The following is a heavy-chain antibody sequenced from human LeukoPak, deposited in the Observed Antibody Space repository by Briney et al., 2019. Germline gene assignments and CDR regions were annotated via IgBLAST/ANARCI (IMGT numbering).Heavy chain of an antibody. CDR3: ARDRAAADLDY. Sequence: GGSLRLSCAASGFTFSIYAMSWVRQAPGKGLEWVSAIGGSVGSTYYADSVKGRFTISRDNSKNTLYLQMNSLRAEDTAVYYCARDRAAADLDYWGQGTLVSVSS. D-gene: IGHD6-13*01. CDR2: IGGSVGST. CDR1: GFTFSIYA. J-gene: IGHJ4*02. V-gene: IGHV3-23*01.